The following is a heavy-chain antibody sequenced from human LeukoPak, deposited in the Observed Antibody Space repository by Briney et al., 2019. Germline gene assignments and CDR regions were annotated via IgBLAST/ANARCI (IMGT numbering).Heavy chain of an antibody. D-gene: IGHD2-2*01. Sequence: SETLSLTCIVSGDSISSGGYYWSWIRQHPGKGLEWIGNIYYSGNTYYNPSLKSRVSISVDTSKNQFSLKLSSVTAADTAVYYCARANALRTPSHSIDYWGQGTLVTVSS. J-gene: IGHJ4*02. CDR2: IYYSGNT. CDR3: ARANALRTPSHSIDY. CDR1: GDSISSGGYY. V-gene: IGHV4-31*03.